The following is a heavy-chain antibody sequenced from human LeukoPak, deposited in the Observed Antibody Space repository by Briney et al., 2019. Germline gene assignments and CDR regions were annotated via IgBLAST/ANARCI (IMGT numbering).Heavy chain of an antibody. V-gene: IGHV3-72*01. CDR3: VRDRGGGYFDY. D-gene: IGHD3-10*01. Sequence: GGSLRLSCAASGFTFSDYYMDWVRQAPGKGLEWVGRTRNKANSYTTEYAASVKGRFTISTDDSKNSLYLQMNSLKTEDTAVYYCVRDRGGGYFDYWGQGTLVTVSS. CDR2: TRNKANSYTT. J-gene: IGHJ4*02. CDR1: GFTFSDYY.